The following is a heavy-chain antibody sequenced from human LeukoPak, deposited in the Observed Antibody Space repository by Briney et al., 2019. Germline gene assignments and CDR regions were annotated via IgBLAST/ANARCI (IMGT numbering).Heavy chain of an antibody. D-gene: IGHD6-13*01. V-gene: IGHV3-21*01. CDR2: ISSSSSYI. CDR3: ARGIAAAGTLI. CDR1: GLTFSSYS. J-gene: IGHJ3*02. Sequence: PGGSLRLSCAASGLTFSSYSMNWVRQAPGKGLEWVSSISSSSSYIYYADSVKGRFTISRDNAKNSLYLQMNSLRAEDTAVYYCARGIAAAGTLIWGQGTMVTVSS.